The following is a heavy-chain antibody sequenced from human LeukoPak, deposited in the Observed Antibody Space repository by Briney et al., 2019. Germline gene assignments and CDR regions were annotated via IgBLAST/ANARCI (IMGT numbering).Heavy chain of an antibody. D-gene: IGHD7-27*01. V-gene: IGHV3-13*01. CDR2: LSPPGDT. Sequence: GGSLRLSCAASGFTLSRYDVHWVRQATGKGLEWVSSLSPPGDTYYPGSVKGRFTISRENAKNSLYLQMNSLRADDTAVYFCARESPTGGSGAFDIWGQGTMVTVSS. CDR1: GFTLSRYD. CDR3: ARESPTGGSGAFDI. J-gene: IGHJ3*02.